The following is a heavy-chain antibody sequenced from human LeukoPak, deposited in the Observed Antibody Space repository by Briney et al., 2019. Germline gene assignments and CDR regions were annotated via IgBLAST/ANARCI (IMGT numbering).Heavy chain of an antibody. Sequence: GGSLRLSCAASGFTVSSNHMTWVRQAPGKGLEWVAVISYDGSNKYYADSVKGRFTISRDNSKNTLYLQMNSLRAEDTAVYYCARDSWDIVGATMIYWGQGTLVTVSS. CDR1: GFTVSSNH. D-gene: IGHD1-26*01. V-gene: IGHV3-30-3*01. J-gene: IGHJ4*02. CDR3: ARDSWDIVGATMIY. CDR2: ISYDGSNK.